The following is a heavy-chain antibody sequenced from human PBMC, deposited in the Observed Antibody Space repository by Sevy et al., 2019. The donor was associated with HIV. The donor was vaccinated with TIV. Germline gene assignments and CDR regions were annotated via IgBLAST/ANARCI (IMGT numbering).Heavy chain of an antibody. CDR2: MWYDGNNK. V-gene: IGHV3-33*01. CDR3: ARGPSLIVAGAAGYLDY. D-gene: IGHD2-15*01. CDR1: GFTFSSFG. Sequence: GGSLRLSCTASGFTFSSFGIHWVRQAPGKGLEWVALMWYDGNNKYYADSVKGRFTISRDSSKNTLYLQMNNLRAEDTAVYYCARGPSLIVAGAAGYLDYWGQRTLVTGSS. J-gene: IGHJ4*02.